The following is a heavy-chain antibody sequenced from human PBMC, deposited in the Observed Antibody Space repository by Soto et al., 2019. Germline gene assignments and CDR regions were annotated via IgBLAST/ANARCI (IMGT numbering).Heavy chain of an antibody. CDR2: IYYSGST. Sequence: KPSETLSLTCTVSGGSISSGDYYWSWIRQPPGKGLEWIGYIYYSGSTYYNPSLKSRVTISVDTSKNQFSLKLSSVTAADTAVYYCARGGYYGSGPRSYYYYGMDVWGQGTTVTVSS. CDR1: GGSISSGDYY. D-gene: IGHD3-10*01. J-gene: IGHJ6*02. V-gene: IGHV4-30-4*01. CDR3: ARGGYYGSGPRSYYYYGMDV.